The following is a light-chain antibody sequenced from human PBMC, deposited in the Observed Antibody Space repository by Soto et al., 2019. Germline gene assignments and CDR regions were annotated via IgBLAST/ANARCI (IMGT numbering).Light chain of an antibody. CDR1: QSVSSSY. CDR2: GAS. Sequence: EIVLTQSPGTLSLSPGERATLSCRASQSVSSSYLAWYQQKPGQAPRLLIYGASSRPTGIPDRFSGSGSGTDFTLTISRLEPEVFAVYYWQQYGSSPPFTFGPGTKVDIK. J-gene: IGKJ3*01. CDR3: QQYGSSPPFT. V-gene: IGKV3-20*01.